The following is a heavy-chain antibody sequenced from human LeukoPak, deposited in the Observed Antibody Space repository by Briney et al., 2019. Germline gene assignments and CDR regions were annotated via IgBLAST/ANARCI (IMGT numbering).Heavy chain of an antibody. CDR1: GGSFSGYY. V-gene: IGHV4-34*01. D-gene: IGHD6-13*01. Sequence: SETLSLTCAVYGGSFSGYYWSWIRQPPGKGLEWIGEINHSGSTNYNPSLKSRVTISVDTSKNQFSLKLSSVTAADTAVYYCARHGAAATHYWGQGTLVTVSS. CDR2: INHSGST. J-gene: IGHJ4*02. CDR3: ARHGAAATHY.